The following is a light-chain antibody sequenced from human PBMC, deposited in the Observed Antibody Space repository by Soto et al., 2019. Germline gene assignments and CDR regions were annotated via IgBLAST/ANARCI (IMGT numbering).Light chain of an antibody. V-gene: IGKV2-28*01. CDR3: MQALQSLT. J-gene: IGKJ4*01. CDR1: QSLLYSNGYNY. CDR2: LGS. Sequence: IVMTQSPLSLPVTPGEPASISCRSSQSLLYSNGYNYLDWYLQRPGQSPQLLIYLGSHRASGVPDRFSGSGSGTDFTLKISRVEAEDVGVYYRMQALQSLTFGGGTKVEIK.